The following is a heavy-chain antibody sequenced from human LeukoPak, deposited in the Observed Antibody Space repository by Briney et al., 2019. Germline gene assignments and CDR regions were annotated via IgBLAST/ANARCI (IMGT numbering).Heavy chain of an antibody. D-gene: IGHD3-9*01. CDR2: ISWNSGSI. CDR1: GFTFDDYA. J-gene: IGHJ4*02. CDR3: AKDSYDILTGRFDY. Sequence: GRSLRLSCAASGFTFDDYAMHWVRQAPGKGLEWVSGISWNSGSIGYADSVKGRFTISRDNAKNSLYLQMNSLRAEDTALYYCAKDSYDILTGRFDYWGQGTLVTVSS. V-gene: IGHV3-9*01.